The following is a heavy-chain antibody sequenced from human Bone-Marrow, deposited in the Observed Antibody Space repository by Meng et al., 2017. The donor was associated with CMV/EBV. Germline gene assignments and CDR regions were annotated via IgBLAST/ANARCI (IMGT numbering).Heavy chain of an antibody. CDR1: GFTFSGYS. D-gene: IGHD1/OR15-1a*01. CDR2: ISSSSSYI. J-gene: IGHJ6*02. Sequence: GGSLRLSCAAYGFTFSGYSMNWGRQAPGKGLEWVSYISSSSSYIYYADSVKGRFTITRDHAKNSLYVQMNSLRAEDTVVYYWARGLDPPRNNKNNQTDYYGMDVWGQGTTVTVSS. CDR3: ARGLDPPRNNKNNQTDYYGMDV. V-gene: IGHV3-21*01.